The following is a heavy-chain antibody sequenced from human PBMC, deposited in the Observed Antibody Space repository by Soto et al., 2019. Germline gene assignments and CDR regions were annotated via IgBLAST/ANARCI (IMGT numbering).Heavy chain of an antibody. CDR2: ISTYNGDT. CDR1: GYTFSTSG. CDR3: ARSGSVPYYYYGLDV. V-gene: IGHV1-18*01. Sequence: QVQLVQSGPELKKPGASVKVSCKASGYTFSTSGISWVRQAPGQGLEWMGWISTYNGDTNYAQKFQGRVTMTTDTPTTTAYTERRSLRSDDTAVYYCARSGSVPYYYYGLDVWGQGTTVTVSS. J-gene: IGHJ6*02. D-gene: IGHD3-10*01.